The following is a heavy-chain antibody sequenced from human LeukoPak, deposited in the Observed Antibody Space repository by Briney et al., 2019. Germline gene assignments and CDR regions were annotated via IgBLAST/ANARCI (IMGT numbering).Heavy chain of an antibody. CDR1: GGSISSYY. V-gene: IGHV4-59*01. CDR2: IYYSGST. CDR3: ARVSRLGAFDI. D-gene: IGHD7-27*01. J-gene: IGHJ3*02. Sequence: SETLSLTCTVSGGSISSYYWSWIRQPRGKGLEWIGHIYYSGSTNYNPSLKSRVTISVDTSRNQFSLKLSSVTAADTAVYYCARVSRLGAFDIWGQGTMVTVSS.